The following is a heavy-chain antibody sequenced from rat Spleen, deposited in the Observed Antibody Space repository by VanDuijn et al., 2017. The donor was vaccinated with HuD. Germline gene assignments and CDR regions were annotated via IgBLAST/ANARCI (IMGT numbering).Heavy chain of an antibody. CDR3: ARADVAGLSTDGI. CDR1: GFSLSSYG. V-gene: IGHV2-13*01. J-gene: IGHJ2*01. Sequence: QVQLKESGPGLVQPSQTLSLTCTVSGFSLSSYGVIWVRQPPGKGLEWMGVIWGNGNTNYNSPLKSRLSISRETSKSQIYLKMNSLQIEDTATYFCARADVAGLSTDGIWGQGIMVTVSS. D-gene: IGHD1-2*01. CDR2: IWGNGNT.